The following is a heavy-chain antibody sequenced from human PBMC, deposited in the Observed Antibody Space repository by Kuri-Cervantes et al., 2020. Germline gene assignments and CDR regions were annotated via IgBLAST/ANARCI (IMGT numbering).Heavy chain of an antibody. CDR2: ISYDGSNK. CDR3: ASAYYDILTGYSAFDY. Sequence: GESLKISCAASGFTFSSYGMHWVRQAPGKGLEWVSVISYDGSNKYYADSVKGRFTISRDNSENTLYLQMKSLRAEDTAVYYCASAYYDILTGYSAFDYWGQGTLVTSPQ. CDR1: GFTFSSYG. D-gene: IGHD3-9*01. J-gene: IGHJ4*02. V-gene: IGHV3-30*03.